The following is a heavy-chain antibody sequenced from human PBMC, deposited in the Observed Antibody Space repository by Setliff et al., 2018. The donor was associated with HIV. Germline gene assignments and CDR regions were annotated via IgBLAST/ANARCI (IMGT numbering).Heavy chain of an antibody. CDR3: ASAGAWQRNALDI. Sequence: GASVKVSCKPSGYSFTNRYMHWVRQAPGQGLEWMGVINPTGGSTRNTQKFQGRVAMTRDTSTSTVYMELSSLRSEDTAVYYCASAGAWQRNALDIWGQGTMVTVS. CDR2: INPTGGST. V-gene: IGHV1-46*01. CDR1: GYSFTNRY. D-gene: IGHD5-12*01. J-gene: IGHJ3*02.